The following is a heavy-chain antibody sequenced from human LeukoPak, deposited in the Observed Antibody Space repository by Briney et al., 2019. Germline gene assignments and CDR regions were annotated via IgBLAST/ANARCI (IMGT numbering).Heavy chain of an antibody. CDR3: AKDPYDSSGYYSRVDY. V-gene: IGHV3-9*01. J-gene: IGHJ4*02. Sequence: GGSLRLSCAAPGFTFDDYAMHWVRQAPGKGLEWVSGISWNSGSIGYADSVKGRFTISRDNAKNSLYLQMNSLRAEDTALYYCAKDPYDSSGYYSRVDYWGQGTLVTVSS. D-gene: IGHD3-22*01. CDR1: GFTFDDYA. CDR2: ISWNSGSI.